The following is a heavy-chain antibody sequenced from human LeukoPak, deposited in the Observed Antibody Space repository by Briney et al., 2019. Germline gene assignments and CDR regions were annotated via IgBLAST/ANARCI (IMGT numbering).Heavy chain of an antibody. V-gene: IGHV1-24*01. CDR1: GYTLTELS. J-gene: IGHJ5*02. CDR2: LDPEDGET. Sequence: AASVKASCKVSGYTLTELSMHWVRQAPGKGLEWMGGLDPEDGETIYAQKFQGRVTMTEDTSTDTAYMELSSLRSEDTAVYYCARGSPRAYNSGSNWFDPWAREPWSPSPQ. D-gene: IGHD6-19*01. CDR3: ARGSPRAYNSGSNWFDP.